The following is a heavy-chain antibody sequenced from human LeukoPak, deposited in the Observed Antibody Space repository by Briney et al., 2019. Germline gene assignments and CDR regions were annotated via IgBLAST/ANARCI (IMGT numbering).Heavy chain of an antibody. CDR3: ARAYGTGGITDY. CDR2: ISSSSSYI. Sequence: PGRSLRLSCAASGFTFSSYGMHWVRQAPGKGLEWVSSISSSSSYIYYADSVKGRFTISRDNAKNSLYLQMNSLRAEDTAVYYCARAYGTGGITDYWGQGTLVTVSS. J-gene: IGHJ4*02. V-gene: IGHV3-21*01. CDR1: GFTFSSYG. D-gene: IGHD3-10*01.